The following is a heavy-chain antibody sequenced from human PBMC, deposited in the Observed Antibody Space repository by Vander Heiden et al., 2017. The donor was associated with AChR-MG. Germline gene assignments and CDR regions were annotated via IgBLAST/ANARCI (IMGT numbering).Heavy chain of an antibody. J-gene: IGHJ6*02. Sequence: EVQLVESGGGLVQPGGSLRLSCAASGFTVSSNYMSWVRPAPGKGLEWVCVVYSSGSTYYADSVKGRFTIARDNSKNTVYLQMNSLRAEDTAVYFCASTGSGYYYYGMDVWGQGTTVTVSS. V-gene: IGHV3-66*02. D-gene: IGHD1-1*01. CDR2: VYSSGST. CDR3: ASTGSGYYYYGMDV. CDR1: GFTVSSNY.